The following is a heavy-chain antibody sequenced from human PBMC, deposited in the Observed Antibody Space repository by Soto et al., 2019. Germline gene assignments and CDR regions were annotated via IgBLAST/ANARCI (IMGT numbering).Heavy chain of an antibody. CDR2: VYSSGTT. CDR3: ARDIGSYAYGEGY. CDR1: GGSINSYC. Sequence: SETLSLTCIVSGGSINSYCWSWIRQPAGKGLEWIGRVYSSGTTDYNPSLNSRATLSVETSKNQFSLKLSSVTAADTAVYYCARDIGSYAYGEGYWGQGIQVTVSS. D-gene: IGHD3-10*01. V-gene: IGHV4-4*07. J-gene: IGHJ4*02.